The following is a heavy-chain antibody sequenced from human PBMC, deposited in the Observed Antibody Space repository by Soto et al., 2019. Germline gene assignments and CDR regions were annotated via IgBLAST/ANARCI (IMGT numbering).Heavy chain of an antibody. CDR2: INPSGGST. J-gene: IGHJ6*02. CDR1: GYTFTSYY. CDR3: ARDDCISTSCPPRGYGMDV. V-gene: IGHV1-46*01. Sequence: ASVKVSCKASGYTFTSYYMHWVRQAPGQGLGWMGIINPSGGSTSYAQKFQGRVTMTRDTSTSTVYMELSSLRSEDTAVYYCARDDCISTSCPPRGYGMDVWGQGTTVTVSS. D-gene: IGHD2-2*01.